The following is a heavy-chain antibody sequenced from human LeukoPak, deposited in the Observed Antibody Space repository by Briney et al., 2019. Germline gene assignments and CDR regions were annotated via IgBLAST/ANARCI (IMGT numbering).Heavy chain of an antibody. CDR3: ARMDSSSWDDYYYYYGMDA. J-gene: IGHJ6*02. CDR1: GGSISSYS. V-gene: IGHV4-59*01. D-gene: IGHD6-13*01. CDR2: IYYSGST. Sequence: SETLSLTCTVSGGSISSYSWSWIRQPPGKGLEWIGYIYYSGSTNYNPSLKSRVTISVDTSKNQFSLKLSSVTAADTAVYYCARMDSSSWDDYYYYYGMDAWGQGTTVTVSS.